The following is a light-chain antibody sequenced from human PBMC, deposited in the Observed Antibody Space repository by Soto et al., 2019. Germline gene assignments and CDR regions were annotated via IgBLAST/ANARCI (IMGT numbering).Light chain of an antibody. V-gene: IGLV1-40*01. CDR2: GNT. CDR3: QSFDSRLSGWV. J-gene: IGLJ3*02. CDR1: SSNIGTGYD. Sequence: QSVLTQPPSVSGAPGQRVTISCTGSSSNIGTGYDVHWYQHLPGTAPKLVLHGNTDRASGVPDRFSGSKSGTSASLAITGLQAEDEADYYCQSFDSRLSGWVFGGGTKLTVL.